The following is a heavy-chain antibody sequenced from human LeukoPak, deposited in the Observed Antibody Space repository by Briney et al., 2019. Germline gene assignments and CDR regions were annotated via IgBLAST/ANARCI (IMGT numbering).Heavy chain of an antibody. CDR2: IKPDGSER. J-gene: IGHJ4*02. CDR1: GFSMSVCW. Sequence: GGSLRLSCEASGFSMSVCWMSWVRQAPGKGLEWVGNIKPDGSERNYVASVKGRFTISRDNAKKSLYLQMSSLRAEDTAVYYCARDWGAYYHFFDYWGQGTLVTVSS. CDR3: ARDWGAYYHFFDY. V-gene: IGHV3-7*01. D-gene: IGHD3-22*01.